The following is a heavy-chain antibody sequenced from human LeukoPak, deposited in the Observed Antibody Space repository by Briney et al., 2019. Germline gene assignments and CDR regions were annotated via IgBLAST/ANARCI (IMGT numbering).Heavy chain of an antibody. CDR2: INHGGST. V-gene: IGHV4-34*01. J-gene: IGHJ6*02. D-gene: IGHD2-2*01. Sequence: SETLSLTCAVYGGSFSGYYWSWIRQPPGKGLEWIGEINHGGSTNYNPSLKSRVTISVDTSKNPLSLQLSTVTAAATAVYYCARWRIVVVPAARLTYYYYGMDVWGQGTTVTVSS. CDR1: GGSFSGYY. CDR3: ARWRIVVVPAARLTYYYYGMDV.